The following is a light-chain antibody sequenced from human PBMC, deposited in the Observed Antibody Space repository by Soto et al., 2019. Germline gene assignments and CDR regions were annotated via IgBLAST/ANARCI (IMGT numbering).Light chain of an antibody. V-gene: IGKV1-5*03. J-gene: IGKJ1*01. CDR1: QSISSY. Sequence: DIQMTQSPSTLSASVGDRVTITCRASQSISSYLNWYQQKPGKAHKLLIYKASTLKSGVQSRFSGSGSGTEFTLTISSLQPDDFATYYCQHYNSYSEAFGQGTKV. CDR2: KAS. CDR3: QHYNSYSEA.